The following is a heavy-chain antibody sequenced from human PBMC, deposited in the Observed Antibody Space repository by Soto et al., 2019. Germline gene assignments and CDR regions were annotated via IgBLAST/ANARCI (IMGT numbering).Heavy chain of an antibody. CDR1: GFSFDHYY. V-gene: IGHV3-11*01. Sequence: QVQLVESGGGLVKPGGSLRLSCAASGFSFDHYYMTWIRQAPGKGLEWVSYISSSGSTIYYADSVKGRFTVSRDNAKNFLYLEMNSLRAEDTAVYSCAREEQSLDYAFDVWGQGTMVAGSS. CDR3: AREEQSLDYAFDV. D-gene: IGHD3-9*01. CDR2: ISSSGSTI. J-gene: IGHJ3*01.